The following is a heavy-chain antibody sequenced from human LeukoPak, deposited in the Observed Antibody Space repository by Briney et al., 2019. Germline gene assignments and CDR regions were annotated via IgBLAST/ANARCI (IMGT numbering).Heavy chain of an antibody. CDR3: VKDLGSAITSALALDV. CDR2: ISSVTSAI. CDR1: GLTISDYY. J-gene: IGHJ6*02. V-gene: IGHV3-11*01. Sequence: GGSLRLSCAASGLTISDYYMTWIRQAPGGGLQWIAYISSVTSAIHYANSMKGRFTISRDNRKNLLYLQMNSLRPDDSAVYYCVKDLGSAITSALALDVWGQGTTVTVSS. D-gene: IGHD2-15*01.